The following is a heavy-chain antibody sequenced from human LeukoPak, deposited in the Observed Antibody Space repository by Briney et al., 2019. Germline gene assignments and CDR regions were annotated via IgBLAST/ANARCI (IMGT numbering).Heavy chain of an antibody. CDR3: AKTRGYSYGYLDY. CDR2: ISYDGSNE. V-gene: IGHV3-30*18. D-gene: IGHD5-18*01. CDR1: GFTFSSYG. Sequence: PGRSLRLSCAASGFTFSSYGMHWVRQAPGKGLEWVAVISYDGSNEYYADSVKGRFTISRDNSKNTLYLQMNSLRAEDTAVYYCAKTRGYSYGYLDYWGQGTLVTVSS. J-gene: IGHJ4*02.